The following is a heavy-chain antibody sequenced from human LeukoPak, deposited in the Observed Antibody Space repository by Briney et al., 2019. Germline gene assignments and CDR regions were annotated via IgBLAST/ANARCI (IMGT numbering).Heavy chain of an antibody. Sequence: ASVKVSCKASGYTFTSYYMHWVRQAPGQGLEWMGIINPSGGSTSYAQKFQGRVTMTRDTSTSTVYMELSSLRSEDTAAYYCARDITMVRGVPYYYYYYGMDVWGQGTTVTVSS. J-gene: IGHJ6*02. CDR2: INPSGGST. CDR3: ARDITMVRGVPYYYYYYGMDV. CDR1: GYTFTSYY. V-gene: IGHV1-46*01. D-gene: IGHD3-10*01.